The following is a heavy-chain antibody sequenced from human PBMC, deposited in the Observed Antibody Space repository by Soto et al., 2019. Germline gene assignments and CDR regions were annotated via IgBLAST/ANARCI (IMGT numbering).Heavy chain of an antibody. D-gene: IGHD3-9*01. J-gene: IGHJ5*02. CDR3: AREADILNWFDP. CDR1: GFTVSSYS. V-gene: IGHV3-48*01. Sequence: GSLRLSCAASGFTVSSYSMNWVRQAPGKGLEWVSYISSSSSTIYYADSVKGRFTISRDNAKNSLYLQMNSLRAEDTAVYYCAREADILNWFDPWGQGTLITVSS. CDR2: ISSSSSTI.